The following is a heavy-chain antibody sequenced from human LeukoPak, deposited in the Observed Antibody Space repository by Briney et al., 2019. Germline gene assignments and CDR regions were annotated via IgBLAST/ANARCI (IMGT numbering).Heavy chain of an antibody. J-gene: IGHJ4*02. D-gene: IGHD6-19*01. CDR2: VNNDGSST. CDR1: GFSFSSYW. CDR3: ARSSYPYYFDY. V-gene: IGHV3-74*01. Sequence: GGSLRLSCGASGFSFSSYWMHWVRQAPGKGLMWVSRVNNDGSSTTYEDSVEGRFTISRDNARNTLYLQMNSLRAEDTAVYYRARSSYPYYFDYWGQGTLVTVSS.